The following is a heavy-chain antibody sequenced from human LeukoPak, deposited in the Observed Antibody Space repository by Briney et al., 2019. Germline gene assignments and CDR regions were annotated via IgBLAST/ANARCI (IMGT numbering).Heavy chain of an antibody. CDR1: GYTFTSYA. J-gene: IGHJ4*02. D-gene: IGHD4-17*01. V-gene: IGHV1-3*03. CDR3: AKVAARYGDSYFDY. CDR2: INAGNGNT. Sequence: ASVKVSCKASGYTFTSYAMHWVRQAPGQRLEWMGWINAGNGNTKYSQEFQGRVTITRDTSASTAYMELSSLRSEDMAVYYCAKVAARYGDSYFDYWGQGTLVTVSS.